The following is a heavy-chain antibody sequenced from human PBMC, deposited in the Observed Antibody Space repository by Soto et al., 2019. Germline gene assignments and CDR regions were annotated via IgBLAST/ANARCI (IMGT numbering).Heavy chain of an antibody. V-gene: IGHV1-46*01. CDR3: ATGGFYDILTGYNDY. J-gene: IGHJ4*02. CDR2: INPSGGST. Sequence: GASVKVSCTASGYTFTSYYMHWVRQAPGQGLEWMGIINPSGGSTSYAQKFQGRVTMTRDTSTSTVYMELSSLRSEDTAVYYCATGGFYDILTGYNDYWGQGTLVTVSS. CDR1: GYTFTSYY. D-gene: IGHD3-9*01.